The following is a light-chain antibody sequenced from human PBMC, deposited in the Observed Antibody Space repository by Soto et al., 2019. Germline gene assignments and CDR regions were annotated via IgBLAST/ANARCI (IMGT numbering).Light chain of an antibody. CDR1: TSDIGAYNY. J-gene: IGLJ3*02. Sequence: QSVLTQPASVSGSPGQSITISCTGTTSDIGAYNYISWYQHHPGKAPKLMIFDVSNRPSGVSNRFSGSKSGNTASLTISGLQVEDEADYYCSSYTLNSTLVFGGGTKLTVL. CDR3: SSYTLNSTLV. CDR2: DVS. V-gene: IGLV2-14*03.